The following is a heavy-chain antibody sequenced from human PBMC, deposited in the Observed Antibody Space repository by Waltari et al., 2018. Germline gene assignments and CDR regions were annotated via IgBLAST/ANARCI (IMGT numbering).Heavy chain of an antibody. CDR1: AFTYWPSI. CDR3: GREGGTGGYSGYLDT. J-gene: IGHJ4*02. CDR2: MSYDGVSK. V-gene: IGHV3-30*16. D-gene: IGHD6-25*01. Sequence: QVQLVEAGGGVVQPGRSLRLSCAAPAFTYWPSIIHWFCQAPGKGLEWVAAMSYDGVSKYYADSVEGRFSIGRDDSQNTVYLQANRLTTEDTAVYYCGREGGTGGYSGYLDTWGQGTLVTVSS.